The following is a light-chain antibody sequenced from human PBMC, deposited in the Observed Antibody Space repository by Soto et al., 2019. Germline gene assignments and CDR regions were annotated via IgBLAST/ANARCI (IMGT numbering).Light chain of an antibody. CDR3: SSYTSSSTYV. Sequence: QSALTQPPSVSGSPGQSVAISCTGTSSDVGNSNGVSWYQQPPGAAPKLMIYDVNNRPSGVPDRFSGSKSGNTASLTISGLQAEDEADYYCSSYTSSSTYVFGTGTKVPVL. V-gene: IGLV2-18*02. CDR1: SSDVGNSNG. CDR2: DVN. J-gene: IGLJ1*01.